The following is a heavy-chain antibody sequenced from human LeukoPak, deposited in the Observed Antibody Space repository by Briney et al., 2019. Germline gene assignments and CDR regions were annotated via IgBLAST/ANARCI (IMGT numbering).Heavy chain of an antibody. J-gene: IGHJ4*02. CDR2: ISSSGRPI. Sequence: GGSLRLSCATSGFTFSDYYMSWIRQAPGKGLEWVSYISSSGRPIYYADSVKGRFTISRDNAKNSLFLQMNSLRAEDTAVYYCARGSFLITFGGFIGWGQGTLVTVSS. D-gene: IGHD3-16*02. CDR3: ARGSFLITFGGFIG. V-gene: IGHV3-11*04. CDR1: GFTFSDYY.